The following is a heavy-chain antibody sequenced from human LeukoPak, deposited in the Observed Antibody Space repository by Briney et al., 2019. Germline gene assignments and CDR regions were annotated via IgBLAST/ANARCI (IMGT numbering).Heavy chain of an antibody. CDR1: GGSISSGGSS. CDR2: IYYSGST. V-gene: IGHV4-39*07. CDR3: SRRDCSQASCFYWYFDL. D-gene: IGHD2-2*01. J-gene: IGHJ2*01. Sequence: PSETLSLTCTVSGGSISSGGSSWGWIRQPPGKGLEWIGSIYYSGSTWYNPSLKSRVTISVDTSKNQFSLKLSSVTAADTAVYYCSRRDCSQASCFYWYFDLWGRGTLVTVSS.